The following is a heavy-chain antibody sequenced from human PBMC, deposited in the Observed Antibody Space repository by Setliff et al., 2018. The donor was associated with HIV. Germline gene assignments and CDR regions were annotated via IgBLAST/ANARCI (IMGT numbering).Heavy chain of an antibody. J-gene: IGHJ4*02. CDR3: AREGDGIDF. D-gene: IGHD2-21*02. CDR1: GGSISSSNW. V-gene: IGHV4-4*02. CDR2: IYFSGNT. Sequence: PSETLSLTCAVSGGSISSSNWWSWVRQPPGKGLEWIGEIYFSGNTYHNPSLKSRVTISVEASKNQISLKLTAVTAADSAVYYCAREGDGIDFWGQGTLVTVSS.